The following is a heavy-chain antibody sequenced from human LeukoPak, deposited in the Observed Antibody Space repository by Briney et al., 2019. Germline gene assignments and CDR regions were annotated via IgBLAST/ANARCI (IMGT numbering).Heavy chain of an antibody. CDR2: IVVGSGNT. CDR1: GFTFTSSA. Sequence: ASVKVSCKASGFTFTSSAVQWVRQARGQRLEWIGWIVVGSGNTNYAQKFQERVTITRDMSSSTAYMELSSLRSEDTAVYYCARGTSSSPTDYWGQGTLVTVSS. CDR3: ARGTSSSPTDY. D-gene: IGHD6-6*01. V-gene: IGHV1-58*01. J-gene: IGHJ4*02.